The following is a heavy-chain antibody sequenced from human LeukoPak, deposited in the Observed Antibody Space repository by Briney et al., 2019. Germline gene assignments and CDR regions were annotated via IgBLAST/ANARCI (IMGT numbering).Heavy chain of an antibody. J-gene: IGHJ4*02. CDR1: GGSFSGYY. CDR3: ARGRLSGWYDY. D-gene: IGHD6-19*01. Sequence: PSETLSLTCAVYGGSFSGYYWSWIRQPPGKGLEWIGEISHSGSTNYNPSLKSRVTISVDTSKNQFSLKLSSVTAADTAVYYCARGRLSGWYDYWGQGTLVTVSS. CDR2: ISHSGST. V-gene: IGHV4-34*01.